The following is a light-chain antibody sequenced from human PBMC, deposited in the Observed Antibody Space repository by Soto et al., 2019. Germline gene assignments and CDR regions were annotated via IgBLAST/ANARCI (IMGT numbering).Light chain of an antibody. J-gene: IGLJ1*01. CDR1: SNDVGTYNL. Sequence: QSALTQPASVSGSPGQSITISCTGTSNDVGTYNLVSWYQQHPGKAPKLIIFEVTKRPSGVSNRFSGYKSGNTASVTVSGLQADVEADYYCCSYAGAGTYVFGTGTKLTVL. CDR2: EVT. CDR3: CSYAGAGTYV. V-gene: IGLV2-23*02.